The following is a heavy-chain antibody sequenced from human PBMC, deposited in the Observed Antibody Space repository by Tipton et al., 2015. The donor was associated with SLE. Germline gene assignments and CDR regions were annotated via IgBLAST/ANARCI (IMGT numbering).Heavy chain of an antibody. CDR2: IYTRGST. CDR3: ARRLTGDAGYFDY. CDR1: GGSISSYY. Sequence: LRLSCTVSGGSISSYYWSWFRQPAGKGLEWIGRIYTRGSTNYNPSLKSRVTLSVDTSKNQFSLQLSSVTAADTAVYYCARRLTGDAGYFDYWGQGTLVTVSS. D-gene: IGHD3-9*01. J-gene: IGHJ4*02. V-gene: IGHV4-4*07.